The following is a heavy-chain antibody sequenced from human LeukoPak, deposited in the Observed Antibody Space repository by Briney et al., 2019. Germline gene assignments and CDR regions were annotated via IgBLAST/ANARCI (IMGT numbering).Heavy chain of an antibody. CDR3: ARAGTQTYFFDY. CDR1: GGSISSGSCY. J-gene: IGHJ4*02. V-gene: IGHV4-61*02. D-gene: IGHD1-14*01. Sequence: ASETLSLTCTVSGGSISSGSCYWTWIRQPAGKGLEWIGRIYTSGSTNFNPSLKSRVTISLDTSKNQFSLKLSSVTAADTAVYYCARAGTQTYFFDYWGQGTLVTVSS. CDR2: IYTSGST.